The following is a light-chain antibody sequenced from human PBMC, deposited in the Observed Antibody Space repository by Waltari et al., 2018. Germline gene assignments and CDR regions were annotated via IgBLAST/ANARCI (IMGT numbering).Light chain of an antibody. V-gene: IGLV2-18*02. CDR1: SSDVGGSNR. Sequence: QSALTQPPSVSGSPGQSVTISCTGSSSDVGGSNRVSWYQQAPGTAPKLILYEVNIRPSGVPDRFSGSKSGDTASLTISGLQAEDEADYFCMAHATTTYAFGTGTEVTVL. J-gene: IGLJ1*01. CDR2: EVN. CDR3: MAHATTTYA.